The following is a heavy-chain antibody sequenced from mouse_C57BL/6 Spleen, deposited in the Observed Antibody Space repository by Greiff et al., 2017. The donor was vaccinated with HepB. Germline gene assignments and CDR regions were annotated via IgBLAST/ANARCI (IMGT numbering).Heavy chain of an antibody. CDR3: ARTGYYFDY. CDR2: IYPGDGDT. J-gene: IGHJ2*01. Sequence: VQLQESGPELVKPGASVKISCKASGYAFSSSWMNWVKQRPGKGLEWIGRIYPGDGDTNYNGKFKGKATLTADKSSSTAYMQLSSLTSEDSAVYFCARTGYYFDYWGQGTTLTVSS. V-gene: IGHV1-82*01. CDR1: GYAFSSSW. D-gene: IGHD4-1*01.